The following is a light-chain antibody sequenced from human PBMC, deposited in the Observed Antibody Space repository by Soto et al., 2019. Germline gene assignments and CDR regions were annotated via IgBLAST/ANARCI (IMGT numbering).Light chain of an antibody. CDR2: GAS. Sequence: EIVLTQSPGTLSLSPGERATLSCRASQSVSXXYLAWYQQKPGQAPRLLIYGASSRATGIPDRFSGSGSGTXXXLXXXRLEPEDFAVYYXQQYGSSPTFGQGTKVEIK. J-gene: IGKJ1*01. CDR3: QQYGSSPT. V-gene: IGKV3-20*01. CDR1: QSVSXXY.